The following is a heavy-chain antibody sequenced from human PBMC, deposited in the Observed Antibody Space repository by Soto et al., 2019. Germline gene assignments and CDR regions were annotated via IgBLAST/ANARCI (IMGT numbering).Heavy chain of an antibody. V-gene: IGHV3-23*01. CDR3: ARYIPGVRYYGMDV. Sequence: GGSLRLSCAASGFPFSSYAMKWVRQAPGKGLEWVSLIGESGTPTYYADSVKGRFTISRDNSGNTLFLEMYSLRAEDTAVYYCARYIPGVRYYGMDVWGQGTTVTVSS. CDR2: IGESGTPT. J-gene: IGHJ6*02. D-gene: IGHD2-2*01. CDR1: GFPFSSYA.